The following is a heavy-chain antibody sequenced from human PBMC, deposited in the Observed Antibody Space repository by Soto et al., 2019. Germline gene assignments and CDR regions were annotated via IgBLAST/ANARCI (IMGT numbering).Heavy chain of an antibody. CDR1: GFTFGSYA. V-gene: IGHV3-23*01. CDR2: ISFGGGST. CDR3: AKDLRIAAAGSGMDV. J-gene: IGHJ6*02. D-gene: IGHD6-13*01. Sequence: PGGSLRLSCAASGFTFGSYAMTWVRQAPGKGLEWVSAISFGGGSTYYADSVKGRFTISRDNSKNTLYLQMNSLRAEDTAVYYCAKDLRIAAAGSGMDVWGQGTTVTVSS.